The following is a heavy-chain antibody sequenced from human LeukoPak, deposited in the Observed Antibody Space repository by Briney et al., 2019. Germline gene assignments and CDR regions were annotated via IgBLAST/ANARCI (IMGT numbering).Heavy chain of an antibody. CDR2: IYYSGST. V-gene: IGHV4-39*01. CDR3: ARRAIFEGPFDY. D-gene: IGHD3-3*01. Sequence: PSETLSLTCTVSGGSISSSSYYWGWIRQPPGKGLEWTGSIYYSGSTYYNPSLKSRVTISVDTSKNQFSLKLSSVTAADTAVYYCARRAIFEGPFDYWGQGTLVTVSS. J-gene: IGHJ4*02. CDR1: GGSISSSSYY.